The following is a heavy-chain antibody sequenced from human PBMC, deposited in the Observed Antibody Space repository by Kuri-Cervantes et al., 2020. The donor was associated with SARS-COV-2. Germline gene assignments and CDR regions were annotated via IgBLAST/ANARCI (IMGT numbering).Heavy chain of an antibody. CDR3: ARDPDGYIPNDALDI. V-gene: IGHV3-30*04. J-gene: IGHJ3*02. CDR2: ISYDGSNK. D-gene: IGHD5-24*01. CDR1: GFTFSTYA. Sequence: GESLKISCAASGFTFSTYAMHWVRQAPGKGLEWVAVISYDGSNKYYADSVKGRFTVSRDNSKNTLYLQMNSLRAEDTAVYYCARDPDGYIPNDALDIWGQGTMVTVSS.